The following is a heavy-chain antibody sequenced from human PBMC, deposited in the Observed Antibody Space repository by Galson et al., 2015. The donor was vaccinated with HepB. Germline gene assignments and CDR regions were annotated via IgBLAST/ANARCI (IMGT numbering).Heavy chain of an antibody. CDR3: VKLSYDFWSGYAESFDY. CDR1: GLTFSSYA. CDR2: ISSNGGST. Sequence: SLRLSCAASGLTFSSYAMHWVRQAPGKGLEYVSAISSNGGSTYYADSVKGRFTISRDNSKNTLYLQMSSLRAEDTAVYYCVKLSYDFWSGYAESFDYWGQGTLVTVSS. D-gene: IGHD3-3*01. V-gene: IGHV3-64D*06. J-gene: IGHJ4*02.